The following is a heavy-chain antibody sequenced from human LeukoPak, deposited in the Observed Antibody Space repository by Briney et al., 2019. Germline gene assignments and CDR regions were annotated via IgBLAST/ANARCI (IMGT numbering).Heavy chain of an antibody. J-gene: IGHJ4*02. D-gene: IGHD4-17*01. CDR3: ARYSGDYSIDY. CDR2: IYSTGII. V-gene: IGHV4-4*07. Sequence: ASETLSLTCTVSGGSITNYYWSWIRQSAGKGLEWIGRIYSTGIITYNPSLKSRVTMSVDTSKNQFSLKLSSVTAADTAVYYCARYSGDYSIDYWGQGTLVTVSS. CDR1: GGSITNYY.